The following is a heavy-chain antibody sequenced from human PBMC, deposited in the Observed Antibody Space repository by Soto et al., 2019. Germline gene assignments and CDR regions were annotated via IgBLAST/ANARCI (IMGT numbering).Heavy chain of an antibody. D-gene: IGHD2-15*01. CDR1: GFTLSDHY. V-gene: IGHV3-72*01. CDR2: TRDKANSYRT. J-gene: IGHJ5*02. CDR3: ARGYCSGARCYSVLT. Sequence: EVQLVESGGGLVQPGGSLRLSCAASGFTLSDHYMDWVRQAPGKGLEWVGRTRDKANSYRTEYAASGKGKFTISVDDSKNSVYLQMNSLKTEDTGVYYCARGYCSGARCYSVLTWGQGTLVTVSS.